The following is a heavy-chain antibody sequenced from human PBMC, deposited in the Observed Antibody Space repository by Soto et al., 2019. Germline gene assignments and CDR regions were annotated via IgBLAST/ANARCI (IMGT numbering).Heavy chain of an antibody. CDR3: AKVTRNGYSSFDS. D-gene: IGHD3-22*01. CDR2: INTDGSST. J-gene: IGHJ4*02. V-gene: IGHV3-74*01. Sequence: GGSLRLSCGASGFTFSAYWMHWVRQAPGKGLVWVSRINTDGSSTRYADSVKGRFTISRDDSRNTLFLQVNSLRAEDTAIYYCAKVTRNGYSSFDSWGQGTLVTVSS. CDR1: GFTFSAYW.